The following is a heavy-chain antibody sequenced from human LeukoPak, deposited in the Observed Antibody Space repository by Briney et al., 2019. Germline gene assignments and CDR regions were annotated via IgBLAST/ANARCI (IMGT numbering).Heavy chain of an antibody. CDR3: ARVARSEHFDY. CDR2: ISSSSSYI. CDR1: GFTFSSYS. Sequence: GGSLRLSCAAPGFTFSSYSMNWVRQAPGKGLEWVSSISSSSSYIYYADSVKGRFTISRDNAKNSLYLQMNSLRAEDTAVYYCARVARSEHFDYWGQGTLVTVSS. J-gene: IGHJ4*02. V-gene: IGHV3-21*01.